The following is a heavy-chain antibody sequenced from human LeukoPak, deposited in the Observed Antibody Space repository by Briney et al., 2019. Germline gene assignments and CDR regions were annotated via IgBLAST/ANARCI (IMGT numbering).Heavy chain of an antibody. Sequence: GGSLRLSCAASGFTFSSYSMNWVRQAPGKGLEWVSYFSSSSRTILYADSVKGRFIISRDNAKNSLYLQMNSLRAEDTAVYYCAREKGNYDGYYNYYMDVWGKGTTVTVSS. CDR1: GFTFSSYS. CDR2: FSSSSRTI. CDR3: AREKGNYDGYYNYYMDV. D-gene: IGHD4-11*01. V-gene: IGHV3-48*01. J-gene: IGHJ6*03.